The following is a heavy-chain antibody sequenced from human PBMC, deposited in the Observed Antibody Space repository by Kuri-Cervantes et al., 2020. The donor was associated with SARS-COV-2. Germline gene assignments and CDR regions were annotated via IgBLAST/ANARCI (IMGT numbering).Heavy chain of an antibody. CDR1: ESTFSSYE. V-gene: IGHV3-21*01. CDR2: ISSSSSYI. Sequence: ETLSLTCAASESTFSSYEMNWVRQAPGKGLEWVSSISSSSSYIYYADSVKGRFTISRDNAKNSLYLQMNSLRAEDTAVYYCARDPYSSSWYRYYYGMDVWGQGTTVTVSS. D-gene: IGHD6-13*01. J-gene: IGHJ6*02. CDR3: ARDPYSSSWYRYYYGMDV.